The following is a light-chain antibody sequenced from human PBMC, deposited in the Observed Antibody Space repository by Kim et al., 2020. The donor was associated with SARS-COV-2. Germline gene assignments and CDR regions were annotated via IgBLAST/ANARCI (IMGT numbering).Light chain of an antibody. CDR2: GAS. J-gene: IGKJ4*01. CDR1: HSISSF. Sequence: PGETASRSGRASHSISSFLAWYQRRPAQAPRLFLYGASSRAAGIPDRFSGSGSGTDFTLTINGLAPEDFAVYYCQQFGSSPLTFGGGTKVDIK. V-gene: IGKV3-20*01. CDR3: QQFGSSPLT.